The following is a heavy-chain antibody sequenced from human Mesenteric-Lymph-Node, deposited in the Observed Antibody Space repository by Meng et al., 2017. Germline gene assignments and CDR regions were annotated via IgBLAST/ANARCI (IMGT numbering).Heavy chain of an antibody. CDR1: GYTFTGYY. V-gene: IGHV1-2*06. J-gene: IGHJ6*02. CDR3: ARVPGDYGSSPRTTYYYYGMDV. Sequence: ASVKVSCKASGYTFTGYYMHWVRQAPGQGLEWMGRINPNSGGTNYAQKFQGRVTMTRDTSISTAYMELSRLRSDDTAVYYCARVPGDYGSSPRTTYYYYGMDVWGQGTTVTVSS. CDR2: INPNSGGT. D-gene: IGHD4-17*01.